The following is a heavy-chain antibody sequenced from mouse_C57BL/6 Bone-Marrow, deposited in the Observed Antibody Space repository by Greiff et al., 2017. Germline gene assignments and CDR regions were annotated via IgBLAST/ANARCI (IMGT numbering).Heavy chain of an antibody. V-gene: IGHV1-76*01. CDR2: IYPGSGNT. CDR3: ARMGYGSSYLAWFAY. J-gene: IGHJ3*01. D-gene: IGHD1-1*01. CDR1: GYTFTDYY. Sequence: VQLQQSGAELVRPGASVKLSCKASGYTFTDYYINWVKQRPGQGLEWIARIYPGSGNTYYNEKFKGKATLTAEKSSSTAYMQLSSLTSEVSAVYFGARMGYGSSYLAWFAYWGQGTLVTVSA.